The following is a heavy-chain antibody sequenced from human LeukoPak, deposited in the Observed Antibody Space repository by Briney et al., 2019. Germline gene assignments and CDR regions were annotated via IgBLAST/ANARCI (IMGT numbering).Heavy chain of an antibody. J-gene: IGHJ4*02. CDR1: GYNFTDYW. D-gene: IGHD2-2*01. CDR2: IYADESDS. Sequence: GESLKISCQGSGYNFTDYWILWVRQKPGKGLEWLGIIYADESDSRYSPSFRGQVTMSADQSVTTAYLYWRSLKASDSAIYYCARQRTVIPAAPSDYWGQGTLVTVAS. CDR3: ARQRTVIPAAPSDY. V-gene: IGHV5-51*01.